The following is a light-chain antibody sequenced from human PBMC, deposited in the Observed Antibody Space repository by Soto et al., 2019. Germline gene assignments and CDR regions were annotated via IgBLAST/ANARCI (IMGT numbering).Light chain of an antibody. Sequence: QSVLTQPASVSGSPGHSITISCTETSSDVGGYNYVSWYQHHPGKAPKLMIYDVSNRPSGVSNRFSGSKSDNTASLTISGLQAEDEADYYCSSYTSTSTVVFGGGTKVTVL. CDR1: SSDVGGYNY. J-gene: IGLJ2*01. CDR3: SSYTSTSTVV. CDR2: DVS. V-gene: IGLV2-14*03.